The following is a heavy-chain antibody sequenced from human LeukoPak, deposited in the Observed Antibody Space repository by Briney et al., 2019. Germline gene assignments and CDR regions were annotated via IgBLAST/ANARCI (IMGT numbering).Heavy chain of an antibody. CDR1: GGSISSSSYY. CDR2: IYHSGST. J-gene: IGHJ5*02. Sequence: SETLSLTCTVSGGSISSSSYYWGWIRQPPGKGLEWIGSIYHSGSTYYNPSLKSRVTISVDTSKNQFSLKLSSVTAADTAVYYCARGQYSSGRGLAIDPWGQGTLVTVSS. D-gene: IGHD6-19*01. CDR3: ARGQYSSGRGLAIDP. V-gene: IGHV4-39*07.